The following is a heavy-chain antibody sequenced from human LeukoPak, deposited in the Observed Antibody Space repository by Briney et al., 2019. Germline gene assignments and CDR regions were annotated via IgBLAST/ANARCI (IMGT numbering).Heavy chain of an antibody. J-gene: IGHJ4*02. Sequence: SETLSLTCVLSGASIRSSDYYGAWIRQPPGKGLEWTGTVYYSGSTYYNPSLKSRFTISVDTSNNSISLKVTSLTAADTAVYYCARHGNWEPFDYWGQGSLVTVSS. V-gene: IGHV4-39*01. CDR3: ARHGNWEPFDY. CDR1: GASIRSSDYY. CDR2: VYYSGST. D-gene: IGHD1-1*01.